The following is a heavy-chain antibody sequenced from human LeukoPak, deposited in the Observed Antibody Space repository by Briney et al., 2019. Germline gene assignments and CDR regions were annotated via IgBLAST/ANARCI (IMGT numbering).Heavy chain of an antibody. V-gene: IGHV1-69*06. CDR3: ARANFDWETSPLNVDTAMFDY. J-gene: IGHJ4*02. CDR2: IIPIFGTA. Sequence: WASVKVSCKASGGTFSSYAISWVRQAPGQGLEWMGGIIPIFGTANYAQKFQGRVTITADKSTSTAYMVLSRLRSDDTAVYYCARANFDWETSPLNVDTAMFDYWGQGTLVTVSS. D-gene: IGHD5-18*01. CDR1: GGTFSSYA.